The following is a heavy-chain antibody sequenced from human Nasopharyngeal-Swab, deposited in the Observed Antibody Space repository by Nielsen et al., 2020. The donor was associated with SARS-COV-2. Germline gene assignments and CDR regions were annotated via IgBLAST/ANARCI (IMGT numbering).Heavy chain of an antibody. CDR3: AKDMSRGGQQLVRGFDY. Sequence: GSLKISCAASEFTFDDYTMHWVRQAPGKGLEWVSLISWDGGSTYYADSVKGRFTISRDNSKNSLYLQMNSLRTEDTALYYCAKDMSRGGQQLVRGFDYWGQGTLVTVSS. V-gene: IGHV3-43*01. CDR2: ISWDGGST. J-gene: IGHJ4*02. CDR1: EFTFDDYT. D-gene: IGHD6-13*01.